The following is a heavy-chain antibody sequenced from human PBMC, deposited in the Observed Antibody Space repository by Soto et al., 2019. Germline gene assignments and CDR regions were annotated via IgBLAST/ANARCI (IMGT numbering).Heavy chain of an antibody. V-gene: IGHV3-9*01. J-gene: IGHJ3*02. CDR1: GFTFDDYA. CDR2: ISWNSGSI. D-gene: IGHD3-3*01. CDR3: AKDINDFWSGYSSDAFDI. Sequence: EVQLVESGGGLVQPGRSLRLSCAASGFTFDDYAMHWVRQAPGKGLEWVSGISWNSGSIGYPDSVKGRFTISRDNAKNSLYLQMNSLRAEDTALYYCAKDINDFWSGYSSDAFDIWGQGTMVTVSS.